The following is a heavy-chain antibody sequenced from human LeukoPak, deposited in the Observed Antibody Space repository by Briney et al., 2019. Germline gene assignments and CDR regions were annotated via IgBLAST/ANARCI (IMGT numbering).Heavy chain of an antibody. Sequence: TGGSLRLSCAASGFTFSSYWMHWVRQAPGKGLVWVSYINTAGSSTSYADSVKGRFTISRDNSKNTLYLQMNNLRAEDTAVYYCARVNNYYYGMDVWGQGTTVTVSS. CDR2: INTAGSST. V-gene: IGHV3-74*01. CDR3: ARVNNYYYGMDV. J-gene: IGHJ6*02. CDR1: GFTFSSYW. D-gene: IGHD1/OR15-1a*01.